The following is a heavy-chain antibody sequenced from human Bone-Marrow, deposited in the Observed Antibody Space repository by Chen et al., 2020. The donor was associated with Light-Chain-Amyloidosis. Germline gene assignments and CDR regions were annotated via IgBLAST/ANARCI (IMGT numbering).Heavy chain of an antibody. CDR2: IYPGDSDT. V-gene: IGHV5-51*01. CDR3: ARLLGLRYYDWLFFDY. D-gene: IGHD3-9*01. Sequence: EVQLVQSGAEVKKTGESLKISCKASGYSFTSYWIGWVRQTPGKGLELMGIIYPGDSDTRYSPSFQGQVTISVDKSSSTAYLQRRSLKASDSAIYYCARLLGLRYYDWLFFDYWGQGTLVTVSS. CDR1: GYSFTSYW. J-gene: IGHJ4*02.